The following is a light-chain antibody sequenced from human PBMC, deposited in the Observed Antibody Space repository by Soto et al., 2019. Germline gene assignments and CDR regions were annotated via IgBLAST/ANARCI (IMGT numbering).Light chain of an antibody. Sequence: EVGMSQSPATLSVSTGERGTLSCRASQSVSSSLAWYQQKPGQAPRLLVYRASSRATGIPARFSGGGSATDFTLSISSLQSEDFAAYYCQQYNNWPPLTFGGGTKVDIK. CDR3: QQYNNWPPLT. CDR1: QSVSSS. V-gene: IGKV3-15*01. J-gene: IGKJ4*01. CDR2: RAS.